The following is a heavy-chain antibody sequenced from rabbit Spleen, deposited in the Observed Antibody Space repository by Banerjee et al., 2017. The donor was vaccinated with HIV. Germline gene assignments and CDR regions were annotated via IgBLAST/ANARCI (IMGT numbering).Heavy chain of an antibody. CDR1: GFSFSEKEV. J-gene: IGHJ4*01. CDR3: ARWASNDGYFDL. CDR2: INTITGKT. V-gene: IGHV1S45*01. D-gene: IGHD1-1*01. Sequence: QEQLEESGGGLVKPEGSLTLTCKASGFSFSEKEVMCWVRQAPGKGLEWIGCINTITGKTVYATWAKGRFTISRASSTTVFLQMTSLTVADTATYFCARWASNDGYFDLWGQGPSSPS.